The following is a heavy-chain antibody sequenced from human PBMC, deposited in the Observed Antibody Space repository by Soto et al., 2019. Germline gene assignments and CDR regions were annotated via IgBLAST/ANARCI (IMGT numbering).Heavy chain of an antibody. V-gene: IGHV1-18*01. Sequence: ASVKVSCKASGYTFTSYGISWVRQAPGQGLEWMGWISAYNGNTNYAQKLQGRVAMTTDTSTSTAYMELRSLRSDDTAVYYCARVILRDIVVVPAAIRHWFDPWGQGTLVTVSS. CDR1: GYTFTSYG. J-gene: IGHJ5*02. D-gene: IGHD2-2*02. CDR2: ISAYNGNT. CDR3: ARVILRDIVVVPAAIRHWFDP.